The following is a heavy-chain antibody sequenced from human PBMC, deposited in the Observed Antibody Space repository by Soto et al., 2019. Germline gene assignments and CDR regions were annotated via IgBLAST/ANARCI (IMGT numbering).Heavy chain of an antibody. CDR1: GASINTGRYY. D-gene: IGHD5-18*01. CDR2: VYHSGST. CDR3: ARGRVTLFDY. V-gene: IGHV4-39*07. Sequence: SETLSLTCTVSGASINTGRYYWAWIRQPPGRGLEWVASVYHSGSTNYNPSLKSRVTISVDTSKNQFSLKLSSVTAADTAVYYCARGRVTLFDYWGQGTLVTVSS. J-gene: IGHJ4*02.